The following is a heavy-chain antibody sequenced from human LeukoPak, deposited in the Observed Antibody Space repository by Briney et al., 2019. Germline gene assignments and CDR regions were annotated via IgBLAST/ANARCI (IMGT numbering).Heavy chain of an antibody. Sequence: SETLSLTCTVSGGSIRSYYWSWIRQPPGKGLEWIGYFYYSGSTNYNPSLKSPVTISVDTSKNQFSLRLTSVTAADTAVYYCARAHHCSGGSCYSGEGLYYFDYWGQGTLVTVSS. CDR2: FYYSGST. D-gene: IGHD2-15*01. CDR3: ARAHHCSGGSCYSGEGLYYFDY. J-gene: IGHJ4*02. CDR1: GGSIRSYY. V-gene: IGHV4-59*01.